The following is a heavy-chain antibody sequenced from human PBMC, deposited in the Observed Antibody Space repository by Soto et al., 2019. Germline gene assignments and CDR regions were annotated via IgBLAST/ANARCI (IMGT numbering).Heavy chain of an antibody. CDR3: ARIYSGYDGAGAFDI. J-gene: IGHJ3*02. CDR2: IYYTGRT. D-gene: IGHD5-12*01. V-gene: IGHV4-39*01. Sequence: QLQVQESGPGLVKPSETLSLTCTVSGGSISSSAYFWGWIRQPPGKGLEWIGNIYYTGRTSYNPSLQSRITLSIDTAKNRFSLKLSSVTAADTSVYFCARIYSGYDGAGAFDIWGQGTMVTVSS. CDR1: GGSISSSAYF.